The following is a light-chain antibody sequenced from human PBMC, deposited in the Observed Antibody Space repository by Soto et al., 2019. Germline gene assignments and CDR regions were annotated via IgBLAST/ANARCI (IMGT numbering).Light chain of an antibody. V-gene: IGKV3-20*01. Sequence: IVLTQSPGTLSLSPGERATLSCRASQSVYSDFLAWYQQKPGQAPRLLIYVASSRATGIPDRFSGSGSGTDFTLTISRLEPEDFAVYYCQQYGSSPLTFGGGTKVEIK. CDR1: QSVYSDF. CDR2: VAS. J-gene: IGKJ4*01. CDR3: QQYGSSPLT.